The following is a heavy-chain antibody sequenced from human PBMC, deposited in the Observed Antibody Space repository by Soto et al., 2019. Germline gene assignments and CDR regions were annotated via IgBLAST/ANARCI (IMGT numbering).Heavy chain of an antibody. V-gene: IGHV3-30-3*01. CDR3: ARPLWRNGYNWGYFDL. J-gene: IGHJ2*01. D-gene: IGHD5-12*01. CDR2: ISYDGSNK. Sequence: HPGGSLRLSCAASGFTFSSYAMHWVRQAPGKGLEWVAVISYDGSNKYYADSVKGRFTISRDNSKNTLYLQMNSLRAEDTAVYYCARPLWRNGYNWGYFDLWGRGTLVTVSS. CDR1: GFTFSSYA.